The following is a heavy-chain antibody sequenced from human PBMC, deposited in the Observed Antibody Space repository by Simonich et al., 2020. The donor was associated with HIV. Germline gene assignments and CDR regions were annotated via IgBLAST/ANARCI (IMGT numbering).Heavy chain of an antibody. D-gene: IGHD2-21*02. V-gene: IGHV4-34*01. Sequence: QVQLQQWGAGLLKPSETLSLTCAVYGGSFSGYYWTWIRQPPGKGLGWIGEINHSWSTNYNPALKSRVTMSVDTSKNQFSLKLNSVTAADTAIYYCARLRGDRYDYWGQGTLVTVSS. CDR2: INHSWST. J-gene: IGHJ4*02. CDR1: GGSFSGYY. CDR3: ARLRGDRYDY.